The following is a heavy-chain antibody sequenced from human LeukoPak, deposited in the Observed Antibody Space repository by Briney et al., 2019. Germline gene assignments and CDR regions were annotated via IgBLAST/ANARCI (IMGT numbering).Heavy chain of an antibody. V-gene: IGHV1-8*01. J-gene: IGHJ6*02. Sequence: GASVKVSCKASGYTFTSYDINWVRQAPGQGLEWMGWMNPNSGNTGYAQKFQGRVTMTRNTSTSTAYMELSSLRSEDTAVYYCARFTYYDFWSGYYPGYYYYGMDVWGQGTTVTVSS. CDR1: GYTFTSYD. CDR2: MNPNSGNT. CDR3: ARFTYYDFWSGYYPGYYYYGMDV. D-gene: IGHD3-3*01.